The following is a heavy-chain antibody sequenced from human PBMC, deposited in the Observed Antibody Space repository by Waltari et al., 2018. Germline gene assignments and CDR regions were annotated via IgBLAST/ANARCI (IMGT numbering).Heavy chain of an antibody. D-gene: IGHD1-7*01. CDR3: VRGRIGTTQSGDWFDP. V-gene: IGHV3-21*01. J-gene: IGHJ5*02. Sequence: LRLSCEGSGLSFNSYSLHWVRQAPGKGLEWISSISTSSSYIFYVDSVKGRFTISRDNAKNSLYLQMNSLRAEDTAMYYCVRGRIGTTQSGDWFDPWGQGTLVTVSS. CDR1: GLSFNSYS. CDR2: ISTSSSYI.